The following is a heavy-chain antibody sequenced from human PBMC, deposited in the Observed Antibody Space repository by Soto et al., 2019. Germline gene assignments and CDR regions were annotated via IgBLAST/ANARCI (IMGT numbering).Heavy chain of an antibody. J-gene: IGHJ6*02. Sequence: VQLVESGGALVKPGGSLRLSCAASGFTFSDYFMTWIRQAPGKGLEWVSSISGSGSSVYLADSVRGRFTMSRDLSRNTVSLQMNRLRAEDTAIYYCAKVRASYLSASYFYYGLDVWGQGTTVTVSS. V-gene: IGHV3-23*04. CDR3: AKVRASYLSASYFYYGLDV. CDR2: ISGSGSSV. D-gene: IGHD3-10*01. CDR1: GFTFSDYF.